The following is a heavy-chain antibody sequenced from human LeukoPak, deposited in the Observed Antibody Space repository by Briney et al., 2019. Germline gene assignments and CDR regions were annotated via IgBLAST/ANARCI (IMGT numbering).Heavy chain of an antibody. J-gene: IGHJ6*02. CDR2: ISSSGGST. CDR1: GFTFSSYA. CDR3: AKRVRPGPYYYGMEV. Sequence: GGSLRLSCAASGFTFSSYAMSWVRQAPGKGLEWVSAISSSGGSTYYADSVKGRFTISRDNSKNTLYLQMNSLRAEDTAVYYCAKRVRPGPYYYGMEVWGQGTTVTVSS. V-gene: IGHV3-23*01. D-gene: IGHD2-21*01.